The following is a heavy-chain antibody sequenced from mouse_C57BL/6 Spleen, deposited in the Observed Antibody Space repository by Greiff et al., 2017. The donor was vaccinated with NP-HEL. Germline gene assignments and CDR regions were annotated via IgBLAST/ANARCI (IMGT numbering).Heavy chain of an antibody. CDR2: INPYNGGT. J-gene: IGHJ4*01. D-gene: IGHD1-1*01. Sequence: VQLKQSGPVLVKPGASVKMSCKASGYTFTDYYMNWVKQSHGKSLEWIGVINPYNGGTSYNQKFKDKATLTVDKSSSTAYMELNRLTSEDSAVYFCAREQDYGSSYDAMDYWGQGTSVTVSS. CDR3: AREQDYGSSYDAMDY. V-gene: IGHV1-19*01. CDR1: GYTFTDYY.